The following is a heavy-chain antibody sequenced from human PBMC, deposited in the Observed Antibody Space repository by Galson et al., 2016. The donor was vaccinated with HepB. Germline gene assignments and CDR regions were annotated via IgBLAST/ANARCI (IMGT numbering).Heavy chain of an antibody. V-gene: IGHV3-49*03. CDR1: GLTFGDYA. CDR3: ERFTQEWLDRVYYFDY. Sequence: SLRLSCAASGLTFGDYAMNWFRQAPGKGLEWVGFIRRKADGGTTECAASVKGRFTISRDDSKSIAYLQMNSLRTDDTAVYYCERFTQEWLDRVYYFDYWGQGTLVTVSS. CDR2: IRRKADGGTT. D-gene: IGHD6-19*01. J-gene: IGHJ4*02.